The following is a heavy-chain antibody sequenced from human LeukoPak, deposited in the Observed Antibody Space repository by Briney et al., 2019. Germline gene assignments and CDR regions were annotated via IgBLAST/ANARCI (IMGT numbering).Heavy chain of an antibody. CDR3: AKGYSSGWYGAFDI. CDR1: GFTFSSYG. Sequence: GSLRLSCAASGFTFSSYGMHWVRQAPGKGLEWVAVISYDGSNKYYADSVKGRFTISRDNSKNTLYLQMNSLRAEDTAVYYCAKGYSSGWYGAFDIWGQGTMVTVSS. CDR2: ISYDGSNK. D-gene: IGHD6-19*01. V-gene: IGHV3-30*18. J-gene: IGHJ3*02.